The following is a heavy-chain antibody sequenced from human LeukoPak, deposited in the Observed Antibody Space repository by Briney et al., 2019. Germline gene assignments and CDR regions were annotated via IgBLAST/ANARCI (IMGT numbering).Heavy chain of an antibody. CDR1: GGSISSYY. CDR3: ARLSGSRTTPY. Sequence: SETLSLTCTVSGGSISSYYWSWIRQPPEKGLEWIWYIYYSRTTNYNPSLKSRVTMSVDTSKNQFYLKMSSVTAADTAVYYCARLSGSRTTPYWGQGTLVTVSS. D-gene: IGHD1-26*01. CDR2: IYYSRTT. J-gene: IGHJ4*02. V-gene: IGHV4-59*08.